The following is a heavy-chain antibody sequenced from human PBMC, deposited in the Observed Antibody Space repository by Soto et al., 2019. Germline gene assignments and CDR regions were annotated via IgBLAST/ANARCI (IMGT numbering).Heavy chain of an antibody. Sequence: QVRLVQSGGEVKKPGASVKVSCKASGYSFTSYGISWVRQAPGQGLEWMGWISAYNGNTNYAQKFQGRVTMTTDTSTSTAYMELRSLRSDDTYVSYCARDRGYSGYGDYWGQGTLVTVSS. CDR1: GYSFTSYG. J-gene: IGHJ4*02. D-gene: IGHD5-12*01. V-gene: IGHV1-18*01. CDR2: ISAYNGNT. CDR3: ARDRGYSGYGDY.